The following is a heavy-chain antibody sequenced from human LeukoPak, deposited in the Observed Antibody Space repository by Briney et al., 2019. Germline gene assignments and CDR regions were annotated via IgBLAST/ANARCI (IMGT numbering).Heavy chain of an antibody. Sequence: ASVKVSCKASGYTFTSYGISWVRQAPGQGLEWMGWISAYNGNTNYAQKLQGRVTMTTDTSTSTAYMELRSLRSDDTAVYYCARVPRDGYSYYYYGMDVWGQGTTVTVSS. CDR2: ISAYNGNT. D-gene: IGHD5-24*01. CDR1: GYTFTSYG. CDR3: ARVPRDGYSYYYYGMDV. J-gene: IGHJ6*02. V-gene: IGHV1-18*01.